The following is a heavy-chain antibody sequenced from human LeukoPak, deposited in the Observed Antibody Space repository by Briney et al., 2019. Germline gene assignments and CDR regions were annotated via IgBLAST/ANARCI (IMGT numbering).Heavy chain of an antibody. D-gene: IGHD6-19*01. V-gene: IGHV3-23*01. Sequence: GGSLRLSCAASGFTFSSYAMSWVRQAPGKGLEWVSAISGSGGSTYYADSVKSRFTISRDNYKNTLYLQMNSLRAEDTAVYYCAKGRGRLVLILSDYMDVWGKGTTVTVSS. CDR3: AKGRGRLVLILSDYMDV. J-gene: IGHJ6*03. CDR2: ISGSGGST. CDR1: GFTFSSYA.